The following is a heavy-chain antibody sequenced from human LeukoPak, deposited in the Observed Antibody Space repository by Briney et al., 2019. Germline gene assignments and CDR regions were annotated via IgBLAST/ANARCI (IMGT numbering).Heavy chain of an antibody. Sequence: PGGSLRLSCAASGFTFSSYEMNWVRQAPGKGLEWVSYISSSGSTIYYADSVKGRFTISRDNAKNSLYLQMNSLRTEDTAVYYCARGNSYDSSGYPEYFQNWGQGTLVTVSS. CDR3: ARGNSYDSSGYPEYFQN. D-gene: IGHD3-22*01. CDR1: GFTFSSYE. V-gene: IGHV3-48*03. CDR2: ISSSGSTI. J-gene: IGHJ1*01.